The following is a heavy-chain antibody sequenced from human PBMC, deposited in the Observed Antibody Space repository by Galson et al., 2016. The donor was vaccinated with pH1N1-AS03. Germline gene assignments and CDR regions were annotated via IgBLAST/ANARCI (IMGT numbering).Heavy chain of an antibody. CDR2: INPDGSDK. CDR1: GFTYDVYW. D-gene: IGHD6-19*01. J-gene: IGHJ4*02. Sequence: SLRLSCAASGFTYDVYWMTWVRQAPGKGLEWVAKINPDGSDKKYANSVKGRFTIPRDNAENSLYLQMNSLRSEDTAVYYCATGGTYTSGWILDYWGQGTLVAVSS. V-gene: IGHV3-7*03. CDR3: ATGGTYTSGWILDY.